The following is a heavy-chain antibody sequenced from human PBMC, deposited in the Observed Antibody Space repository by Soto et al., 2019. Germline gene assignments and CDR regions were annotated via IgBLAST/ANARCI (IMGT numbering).Heavy chain of an antibody. CDR3: ARTLNEWLLGLE. Sequence: QVKLVQSGGEVKKPGASVKISCKASGYTFSSYGIGWVRKAPGQGLEWMGWISAYNGNTNYAQKFQGRVTMTTDTSTSTAYMELRSLRSDDTAIYYCARTLNEWLLGLEWGQGTLVTVSS. CDR1: GYTFSSYG. J-gene: IGHJ4*02. D-gene: IGHD3-3*01. CDR2: ISAYNGNT. V-gene: IGHV1-18*01.